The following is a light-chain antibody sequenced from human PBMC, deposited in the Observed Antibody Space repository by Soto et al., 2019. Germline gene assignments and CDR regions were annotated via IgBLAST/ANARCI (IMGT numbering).Light chain of an antibody. J-gene: IGKJ3*01. CDR2: AAS. CDR3: PKYNSAPRT. V-gene: IGKV1-27*01. CDR1: QGISNY. Sequence: DIQMTQSPSSLSASVGDRVTITCRASQGISNYLAWYQQKPGKVPKLLIYAASTLQSGVQSRFSGSGSGTDFTLTISGLQPEDVATDYCPKYNSAPRTFGPGTKVDIK.